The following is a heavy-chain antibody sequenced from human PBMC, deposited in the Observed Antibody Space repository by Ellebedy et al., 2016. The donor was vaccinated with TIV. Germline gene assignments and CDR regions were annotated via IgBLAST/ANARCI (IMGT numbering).Heavy chain of an antibody. V-gene: IGHV3-21*01. D-gene: IGHD5-12*01. CDR2: ISSSSSYI. CDR1: GFTFSSYS. Sequence: GESLKISXAASGFTFSSYSMNWVRQAPGKGLEWVSSISSSSSYIYYADSVKGRFTISRDNAKNSLYLQMNSLRAEDTAVYYCARGTGLRFWVDYWGQGTQVTVSS. CDR3: ARGTGLRFWVDY. J-gene: IGHJ4*02.